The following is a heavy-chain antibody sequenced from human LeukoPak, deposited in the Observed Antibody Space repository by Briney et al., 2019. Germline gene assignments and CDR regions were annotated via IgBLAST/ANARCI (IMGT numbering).Heavy chain of an antibody. CDR1: GFTLSYHW. Sequence: GGSLRLSCAASGFTLSYHWMTWVRQAPGKGLEWVANIKNDGTVKNYVDSVKGRFTISRDNAKNSLYLQMNSLRAEDTGVYYCARDDGTIITNSYFFYGMDVWGQGTTVSVSS. CDR3: ARDDGTIITNSYFFYGMDV. D-gene: IGHD3-9*01. J-gene: IGHJ6*02. CDR2: IKNDGTVK. V-gene: IGHV3-7*01.